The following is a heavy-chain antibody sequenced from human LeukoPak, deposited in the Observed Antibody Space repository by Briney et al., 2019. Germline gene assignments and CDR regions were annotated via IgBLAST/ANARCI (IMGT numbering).Heavy chain of an antibody. D-gene: IGHD5-12*01. CDR1: GGSISSSSYY. CDR2: IYYSGST. Sequence: SETLSLTCTVSGGSISSSSYYWGWIRQPPGKGLEWIGSIYYSGSTYYNPSLKSRVTISVDTSKNQFSLKLSSVTAADTAVYYCASWDIVATSGSYYFDYWGQGTLVTVSS. V-gene: IGHV4-39*01. CDR3: ASWDIVATSGSYYFDY. J-gene: IGHJ4*02.